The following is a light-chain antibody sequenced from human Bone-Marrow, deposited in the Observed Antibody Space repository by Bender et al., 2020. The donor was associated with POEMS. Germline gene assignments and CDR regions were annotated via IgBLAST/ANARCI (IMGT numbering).Light chain of an antibody. CDR2: SNN. J-gene: IGLJ3*02. Sequence: QSVLTQPPSAPGTPGQRVTISCSGTSPNFGNNAANWYQHVPGTAPKLLIYSNNQRPSGVPDRFSASTSGTSASLAISGLHSDDEADYYCSSWDGSLNGWVFGGGTKLTVL. CDR3: SSWDGSLNGWV. V-gene: IGLV1-44*01. CDR1: SPNFGNNA.